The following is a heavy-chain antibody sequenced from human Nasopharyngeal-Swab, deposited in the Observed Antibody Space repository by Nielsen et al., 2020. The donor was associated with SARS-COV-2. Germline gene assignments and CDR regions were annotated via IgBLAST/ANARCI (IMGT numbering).Heavy chain of an antibody. J-gene: IGHJ3*02. CDR2: IIPIFGTA. Sequence: SVKVSCKASGGTFSSYAISWVRQAPGQGLEWMGGIIPIFGTANYAQKFQGRVTITADESTSTAYMELSSLRSEDTAVYYCARDSGSYPDDAFDIWGQGTMVTVPS. CDR1: GGTFSSYA. D-gene: IGHD1-26*01. CDR3: ARDSGSYPDDAFDI. V-gene: IGHV1-69*13.